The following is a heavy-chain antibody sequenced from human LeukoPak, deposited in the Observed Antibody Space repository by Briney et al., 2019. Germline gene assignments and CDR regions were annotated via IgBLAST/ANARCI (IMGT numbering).Heavy chain of an antibody. J-gene: IGHJ4*02. Sequence: PSETLSLTCAASGGSLSGYYWNWIRQTPAKGLEWIGEINHAGSTNYNPSLKSRVTISVDTSQNQFSLSLRSVTAADTAVYYCARGRYLTTRGGAAAGFLDYWGQGSLVTVSS. CDR2: INHAGST. CDR1: GGSLSGYY. D-gene: IGHD6-13*01. CDR3: ARGRYLTTRGGAAAGFLDY. V-gene: IGHV4-34*01.